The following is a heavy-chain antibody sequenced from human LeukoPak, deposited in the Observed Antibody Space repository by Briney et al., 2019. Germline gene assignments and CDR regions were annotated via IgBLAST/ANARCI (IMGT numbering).Heavy chain of an antibody. CDR3: ARAEQFCTNGECLDYFDY. Sequence: GASVKVSCKASGGTFSSYAITWVRQAPGQGLEWMGGIIPVFGTTNYAQKFQGRVTITADESTNTAYMELSSLRSEDTAVYYCARAEQFCTNGECLDYFDYWGQGTLVTVSS. CDR2: IIPVFGTT. CDR1: GGTFSSYA. D-gene: IGHD2-8*01. V-gene: IGHV1-69*13. J-gene: IGHJ4*02.